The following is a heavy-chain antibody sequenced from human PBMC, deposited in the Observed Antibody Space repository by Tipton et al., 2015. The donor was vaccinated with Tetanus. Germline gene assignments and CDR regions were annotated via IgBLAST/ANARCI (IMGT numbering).Heavy chain of an antibody. D-gene: IGHD6-19*01. J-gene: IGHJ6*02. V-gene: IGHV1-18*01. CDR2: ISPFTGDT. Sequence: QLVQSGAEVKKPGASVKVSCKASGYTFTHYGTSWVRQAPGQGLEWVGWISPFTGDTEYAQNLQDRLILTTDTSTATAYVEVRSLTSDDTAVYYCARDRAVPVQAYGTDVWGQGTSVTVSS. CDR1: GYTFTHYG. CDR3: ARDRAVPVQAYGTDV.